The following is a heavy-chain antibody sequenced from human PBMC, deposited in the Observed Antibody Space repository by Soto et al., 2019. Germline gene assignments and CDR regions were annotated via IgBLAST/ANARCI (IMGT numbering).Heavy chain of an antibody. CDR1: GYRFSAYW. CDR3: ARHYYGDAFDM. Sequence: PGESLKISCKGSGYRFSAYWITWVRQMPGKGLEWMGRIDPSDSYTNYSPSFEGHVTISADESISTAYLQWSSLKASDTAMYYCARHYYGDAFDMWGQGTTVTVS. V-gene: IGHV5-10-1*01. CDR2: IDPSDSYT. D-gene: IGHD3-10*01. J-gene: IGHJ3*02.